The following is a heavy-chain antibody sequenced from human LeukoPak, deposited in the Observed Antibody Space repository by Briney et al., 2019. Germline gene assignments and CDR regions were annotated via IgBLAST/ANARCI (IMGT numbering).Heavy chain of an antibody. Sequence: GGSLRLSCAASGFTFSSYAMHWVRQAPGKGLEWVAVISYDGSNKYYADSVKGRFTISRDNSKNTLYLQMNSLRAEDTAVYYCARDKWDDSSGYYEMSYYSDYWGQGTLVTVSS. J-gene: IGHJ4*02. CDR2: ISYDGSNK. CDR1: GFTFSSYA. D-gene: IGHD3-22*01. CDR3: ARDKWDDSSGYYEMSYYSDY. V-gene: IGHV3-30-3*01.